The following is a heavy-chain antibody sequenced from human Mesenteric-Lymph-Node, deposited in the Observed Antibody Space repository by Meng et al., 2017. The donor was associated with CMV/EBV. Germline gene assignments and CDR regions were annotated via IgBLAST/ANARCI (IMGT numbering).Heavy chain of an antibody. V-gene: IGHV4-39*01. Sequence: QLQLQESGPGLVKPSETLPLTSPVSGGSISSSSYYWGWIRQPPGKGLEWIGSIYYSGSTYYNPSLKSRVTISVDTSKNQFSLKLSSVTAADTAVYYCARPHYYGSGSSPWFDPWGQGTLVTVSS. J-gene: IGHJ5*02. D-gene: IGHD3-10*01. CDR3: ARPHYYGSGSSPWFDP. CDR1: GGSISSSSYY. CDR2: IYYSGST.